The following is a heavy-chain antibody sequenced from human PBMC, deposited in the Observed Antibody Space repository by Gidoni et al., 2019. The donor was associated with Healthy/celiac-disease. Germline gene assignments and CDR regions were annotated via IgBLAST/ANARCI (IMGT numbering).Heavy chain of an antibody. J-gene: IGHJ5*02. CDR3: ARSGLVVFRSGGGWFDP. Sequence: LSLTCAVYGGSFSGYYWSWIRQPPGKGLEWIGEINHSGSTNYNPSLKSRVTISVDTSKNQFSLKLSSVTAADTAVYYCARSGLVVFRSGGGWFDPWGQGTLVTVSS. CDR2: INHSGST. CDR1: GGSFSGYY. V-gene: IGHV4-34*01. D-gene: IGHD2-15*01.